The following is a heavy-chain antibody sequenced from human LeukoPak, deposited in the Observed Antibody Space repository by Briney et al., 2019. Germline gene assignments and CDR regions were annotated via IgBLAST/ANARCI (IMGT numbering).Heavy chain of an antibody. Sequence: GGSLRLSCEVSGITLSNYGMSWVRQAPGKGLEWVAGIRGSGGGTNYAESVKGRFTISRGNSKNTLYLQMNSLRAEDTAVYFCAKRGVVIRVILVGFHKEAYYFDSWGQGALVSVSS. D-gene: IGHD3-22*01. J-gene: IGHJ4*02. CDR3: AKRGVVIRVILVGFHKEAYYFDS. V-gene: IGHV3-23*01. CDR2: IRGSGGGT. CDR1: GITLSNYG.